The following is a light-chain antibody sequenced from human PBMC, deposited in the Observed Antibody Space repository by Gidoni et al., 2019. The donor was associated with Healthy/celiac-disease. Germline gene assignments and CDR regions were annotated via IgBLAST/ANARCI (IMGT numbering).Light chain of an antibody. CDR1: QSVSSSY. J-gene: IGKJ4*01. V-gene: IGKV3-20*01. Sequence: IVLTPSPGTLSLSPGERATLSCRASQSVSSSYLAWYQQKPGQAPRLLIYGASSRATGIPDRFSGRGSGTDFTLTISRLEPEDFAVYYCQQYGSSPLTFGGXTKVEIK. CDR3: QQYGSSPLT. CDR2: GAS.